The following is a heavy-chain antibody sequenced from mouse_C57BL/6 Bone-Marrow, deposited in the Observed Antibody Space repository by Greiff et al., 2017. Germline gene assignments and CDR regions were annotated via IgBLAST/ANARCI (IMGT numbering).Heavy chain of an antibody. CDR3: ARPLRWYFDV. V-gene: IGHV1-64*01. CDR2: IHPNSGST. Sequence: QVQLQQPGAELVKPGASVKLSCKASGYTFTSYWMHWVKQRPGQGLEWIGMIHPNSGSTNYNEKFKSKATLTVDKSSSTAYMQLSSLTSADSAVYYCARPLRWYFDVWGTGTTVTVSS. D-gene: IGHD1-1*01. J-gene: IGHJ1*03. CDR1: GYTFTSYW.